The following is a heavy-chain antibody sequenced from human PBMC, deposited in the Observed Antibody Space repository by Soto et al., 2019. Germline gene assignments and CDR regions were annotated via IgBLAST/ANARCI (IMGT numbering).Heavy chain of an antibody. CDR1: GFSLSSNGVG. J-gene: IGHJ4*02. CDR3: AREMYYSTYFDS. V-gene: IGHV2-5*02. Sequence: QITLRESGPALVRPTQTLTLTCTFSGFSLSSNGVGVGWIRQPPGKALEWLALIYWDDDHRYSPSLKTRLTITKDTSKNQVVLTMTKLDPVDTATYYCAREMYYSTYFDSWGQETLVTVSS. CDR2: IYWDDDH. D-gene: IGHD3-10*01.